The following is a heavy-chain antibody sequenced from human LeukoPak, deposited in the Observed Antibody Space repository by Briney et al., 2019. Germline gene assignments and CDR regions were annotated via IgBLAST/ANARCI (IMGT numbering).Heavy chain of an antibody. CDR2: PGTAGDT. V-gene: IGHV3-13*01. J-gene: IGHJ4*02. D-gene: IGHD5-24*01. Sequence: GGSLRLSCAASGFILSNYAMHWVRQPAGKGLEWVSAPGTAGDTFYPGSVKGRFTISRDSAKKSLFLQMSSLRAEDTAIYYCARQSTPHGNFDYWGQGTLVTVSS. CDR3: ARQSTPHGNFDY. CDR1: GFILSNYA.